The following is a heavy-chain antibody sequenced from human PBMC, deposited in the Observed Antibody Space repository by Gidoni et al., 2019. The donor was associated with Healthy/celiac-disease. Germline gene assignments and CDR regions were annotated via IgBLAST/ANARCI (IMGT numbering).Heavy chain of an antibody. CDR3: ARVLRLGELSPSPTYAFDI. CDR2: IYYSGST. V-gene: IGHV4-31*03. Sequence: QVQLQESGPGLVKPSQTLSLTCTVTGGSISSGGYYWSWIRQHPGQGLEWMGYIYYSGSTYYNPSLKSRVTISVDTSKNQFSLKLSSVTAAYTAVYYCARVLRLGELSPSPTYAFDIWGQGTMVTVSS. D-gene: IGHD3-16*02. J-gene: IGHJ3*02. CDR1: GGSISSGGYY.